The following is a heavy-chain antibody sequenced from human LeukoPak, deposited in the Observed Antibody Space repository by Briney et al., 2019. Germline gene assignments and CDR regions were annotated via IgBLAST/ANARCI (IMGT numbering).Heavy chain of an antibody. V-gene: IGHV3-23*01. Sequence: GGSLRLSCAASGFTFSTHAMIWVRQAPGKGPEWVSCITGSGSGTYYTDSVKGRFTISRENSNDTLYLQMNSLRAEDTAVYYCVKGRDYNDASAYYIGDFWGQGTLVTVSS. D-gene: IGHD3-22*01. CDR3: VKGRDYNDASAYYIGDF. CDR2: ITGSGSGT. CDR1: GFTFSTHA. J-gene: IGHJ4*02.